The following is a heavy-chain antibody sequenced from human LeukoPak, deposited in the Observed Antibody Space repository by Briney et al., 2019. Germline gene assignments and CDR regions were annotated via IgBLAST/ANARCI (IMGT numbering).Heavy chain of an antibody. J-gene: IGHJ4*02. Sequence: PGGSLRLSCTASGFTFSDYAMSWVRQAPGKGLEWVGFIRSKAYGGTTEYAASVKGRFTISRDDSKSTAYLQMNSLKTEDTAVYYCTRVGSSSSFDYWGQGTLVTVSS. V-gene: IGHV3-49*04. CDR3: TRVGSSSSFDY. D-gene: IGHD6-6*01. CDR1: GFTFSDYA. CDR2: IRSKAYGGTT.